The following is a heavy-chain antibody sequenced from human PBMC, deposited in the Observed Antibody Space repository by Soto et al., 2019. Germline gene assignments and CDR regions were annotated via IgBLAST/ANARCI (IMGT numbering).Heavy chain of an antibody. CDR2: MNPNSGNT. CDR1: GYTFTSYD. CDR3: ASGDSSSSNWFGP. J-gene: IGHJ5*02. Sequence: QVQLVQSGAEVKKPGASVKVSCKASGYTFTSYDITWVRQATGQGLEWMGWMNPNSGNTGNAQKFQGRVTMTRNTSIHTAYMEVSGLRSEDTAVYYCASGDSSSSNWFGPWGQGTLVTVSS. D-gene: IGHD6-6*01. V-gene: IGHV1-8*01.